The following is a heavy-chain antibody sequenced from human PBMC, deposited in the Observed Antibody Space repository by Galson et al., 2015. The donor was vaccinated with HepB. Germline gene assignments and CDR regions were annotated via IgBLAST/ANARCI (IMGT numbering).Heavy chain of an antibody. V-gene: IGHV1-69*06. D-gene: IGHD3-22*01. Sequence: SVKVSCKASGGSFNTYAINWLRQAPGQGLEWMGGIIPTSDTPIYAQRFQDRVTITADKSTSTAYMELSSLTSDDTALYYCARDRTHYYDTSGYSGAFEIWGQGTMVTVSS. CDR3: ARDRTHYYDTSGYSGAFEI. CDR1: GGSFNTYA. CDR2: IIPTSDTP. J-gene: IGHJ3*02.